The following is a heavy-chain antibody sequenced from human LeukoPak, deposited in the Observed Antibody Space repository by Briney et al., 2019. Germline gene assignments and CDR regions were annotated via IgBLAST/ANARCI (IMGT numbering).Heavy chain of an antibody. CDR2: IIPILGIA. CDR3: ASPPADYYDSRDYFDY. V-gene: IGHV1-69*04. J-gene: IGHJ4*02. CDR1: GGTFSSYV. D-gene: IGHD3-22*01. Sequence: SVKVSCKASGGTFSSYVISWVRQAPGQGLEWMGRIIPILGIANYAQKFQGRVTITADKSTSTAYMELSSLRSEDTAVCYCASPPADYYDSRDYFDYWGQGTLVTVSS.